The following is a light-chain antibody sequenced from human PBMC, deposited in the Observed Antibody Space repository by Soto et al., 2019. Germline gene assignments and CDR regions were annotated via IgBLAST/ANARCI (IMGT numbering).Light chain of an antibody. CDR3: HKYNSAPRT. V-gene: IGKV1-27*01. CDR1: QGISNY. J-gene: IGKJ1*01. CDR2: AAS. Sequence: DIQMTQSPSSLSASVGDRVTITCRASQGISNYLAWYQQKPGKVPKLLIYAASTLQSGVPSRFSGSGSGTDFTLTIISLQLEDVATYYCHKYNSAPRTFGQGTKVEIK.